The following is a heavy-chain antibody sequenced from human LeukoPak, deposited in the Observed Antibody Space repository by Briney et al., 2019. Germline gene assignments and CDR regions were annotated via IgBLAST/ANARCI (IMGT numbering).Heavy chain of an antibody. CDR2: IYSGGST. D-gene: IGHD6-13*01. CDR3: ARLIAAAGRVYFDY. CDR1: GFTVSSNY. Sequence: GGSLRLSCAASGFTVSSNYMSWVRQAPGRGLEWVSVIYSGGSTYYADSVKGRFTISRDNSKNTLYLQMNSLRAEDTAVYYCARLIAAAGRVYFDYWGQGTLVTVSS. J-gene: IGHJ4*02. V-gene: IGHV3-66*01.